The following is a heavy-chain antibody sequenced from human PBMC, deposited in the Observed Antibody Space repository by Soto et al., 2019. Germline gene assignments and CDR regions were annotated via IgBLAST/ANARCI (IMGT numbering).Heavy chain of an antibody. V-gene: IGHV4-34*01. CDR1: GGSISSYY. J-gene: IGHJ5*02. Sequence: PETLSVTCTVSGGSISSYYWSWIRQPPGKGLEWIGEINHSGSTNYNPCLKSRVTISVDTSKNQFSLKLSSVTAADTAVYYCARGYSSSSRRLSHNWFDPWGQGTLVTVSS. D-gene: IGHD6-13*01. CDR2: INHSGST. CDR3: ARGYSSSSRRLSHNWFDP.